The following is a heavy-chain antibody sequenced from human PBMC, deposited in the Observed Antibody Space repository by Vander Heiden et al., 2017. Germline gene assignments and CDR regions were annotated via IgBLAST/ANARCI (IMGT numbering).Heavy chain of an antibody. CDR3: ARVAGATVDS. J-gene: IGHJ4*02. D-gene: IGHD1-26*01. V-gene: IGHV1-69*06. CDR2: VSPMFGTP. CDR1: GGTFNSHG. Sequence: QVQLVQSGPEVKKPGSSVNVSCKASGGTFNSHGFTWVRQAPGQGLRWMGGVSPMFGTPNYAQRCQGRVTIIADRSTSTVYMELSGLRSADTAVYYCARVAGATVDSWGQGTLVTVSS.